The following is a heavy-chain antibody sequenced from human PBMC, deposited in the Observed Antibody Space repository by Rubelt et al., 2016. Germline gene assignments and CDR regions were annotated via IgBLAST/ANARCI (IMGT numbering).Heavy chain of an antibody. J-gene: IGHJ4*02. CDR1: GFSIDTYS. CDR2: ISGRGGGDRT. CDR3: VRAAGNVLLWYGGDY. Sequence: VRLVESGGDLVKPGGSLRLSCAASGFSIDTYSMTWIRQAPTKGLEWVSAISGRGGGDRTYYADSVKGRFTISRDDSKNTLYLQMNSLRAEDTAIYYCVRAAGNVLLWYGGDYWGQGSLVTVSS. D-gene: IGHD3-10*01. V-gene: IGHV3-23*04.